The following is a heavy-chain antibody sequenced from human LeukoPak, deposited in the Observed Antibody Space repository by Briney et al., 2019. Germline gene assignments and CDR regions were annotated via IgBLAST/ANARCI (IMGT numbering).Heavy chain of an antibody. CDR1: GFTFSSFS. D-gene: IGHD1-26*01. J-gene: IGHJ4*02. CDR2: LSPSGAAT. CDR3: AKGLKWELPFDY. Sequence: QSGGSLRLSCAASGFTFSSFSKNWVRQAPGKGLEWVSTLSPSGAATYYADSVKGRFTISRDNSQNTLYLQMNSLRAEDTAVYYCAKGLKWELPFDYWGQGTLVTVSS. V-gene: IGHV3-23*01.